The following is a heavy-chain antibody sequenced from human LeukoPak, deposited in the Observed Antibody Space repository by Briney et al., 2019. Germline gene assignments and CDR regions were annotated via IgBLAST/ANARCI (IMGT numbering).Heavy chain of an antibody. V-gene: IGHV3-30*04. CDR3: ATVGGYCTNGVCKDPFDY. D-gene: IGHD2-8*01. J-gene: IGHJ4*02. Sequence: GGSLRLSCAASGFTFSSYAKHWVRQAPGKGLEWVAVISYDGSNKYYADSVKGRFTISRDNSKNTLYLQMNSLRAEDTAVYYCATVGGYCTNGVCKDPFDYWGQGTLVTVSS. CDR1: GFTFSSYA. CDR2: ISYDGSNK.